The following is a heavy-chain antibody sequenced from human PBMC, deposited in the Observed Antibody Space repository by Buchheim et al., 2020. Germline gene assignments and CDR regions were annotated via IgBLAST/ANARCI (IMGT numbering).Heavy chain of an antibody. V-gene: IGHV1-46*01. Sequence: QVQLVQSGAEVKKPGASVNISCKASGYTFTDYYMHWVRQAPGQGPEWMAILNPSNGNTNYAQKFQGRVTITADESTSTAYMELSSLRSEDTAVYYCARVPTVTTGYYYYYYMDVWGKGTT. CDR2: LNPSNGNT. CDR3: ARVPTVTTGYYYYYYMDV. J-gene: IGHJ6*03. D-gene: IGHD4-11*01. CDR1: GYTFTDYY.